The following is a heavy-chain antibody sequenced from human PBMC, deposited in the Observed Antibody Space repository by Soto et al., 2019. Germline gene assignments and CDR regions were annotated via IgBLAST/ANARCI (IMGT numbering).Heavy chain of an antibody. CDR1: GFTFSSYW. Sequence: GGSLRLSCAASGFTFSSYWMSWVRQAPGKGLEWVANIKQDGSEKYYVDSVKGRFTISRDNAKNSLYLQMNSLRAEDTAVYYCARGNSGPGDYYFDYWGQGTLVTVSS. D-gene: IGHD4-17*01. CDR2: IKQDGSEK. CDR3: ARGNSGPGDYYFDY. J-gene: IGHJ4*02. V-gene: IGHV3-7*01.